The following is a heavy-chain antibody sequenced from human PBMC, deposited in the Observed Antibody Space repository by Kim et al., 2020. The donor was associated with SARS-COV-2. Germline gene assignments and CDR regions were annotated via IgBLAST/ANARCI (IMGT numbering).Heavy chain of an antibody. CDR2: ISGSGGST. J-gene: IGHJ4*02. CDR3: AKMGYGSGSPLPYYFDY. CDR1: GFTFSSYA. D-gene: IGHD3-10*01. Sequence: GSLRLSCAASGFTFSSYAMSWVRQAPGKGLEWVSAISGSGGSTYYADSVKGRFTISRDNSKNTLYLQMNSLRAEDTAVYYCAKMGYGSGSPLPYYFDYWGQGTLVTVSS. V-gene: IGHV3-23*01.